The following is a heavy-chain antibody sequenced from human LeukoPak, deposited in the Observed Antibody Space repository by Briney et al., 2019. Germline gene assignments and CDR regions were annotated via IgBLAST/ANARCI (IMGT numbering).Heavy chain of an antibody. J-gene: IGHJ4*02. CDR1: GGSISSYY. Sequence: PSETLSLTCTVSGGSISSYYWSWIRQPAGKGLEWIGRIYTSGSTNYNPSLKSRVTMSVDTSKNQLSLKLSSVTAADTAVYYCARDRILTGYYTFDYWGQGTLVTVSS. D-gene: IGHD3-9*01. CDR3: ARDRILTGYYTFDY. V-gene: IGHV4-4*07. CDR2: IYTSGST.